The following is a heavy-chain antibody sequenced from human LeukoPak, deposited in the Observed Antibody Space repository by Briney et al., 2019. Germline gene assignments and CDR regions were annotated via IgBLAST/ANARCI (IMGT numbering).Heavy chain of an antibody. D-gene: IGHD1-1*01. CDR1: GGSISSYY. J-gene: IGHJ5*02. Sequence: SETLSLTCTVSGGSISSYYWSWIRQPPGKGLEWIGYISYSGSTNFNPSLKSRVTISVDTSKNQFSLRLSSVTAADTAVYYCAREGAAGTNLNWFDPWGQGTLVTVSS. V-gene: IGHV4-59*01. CDR2: ISYSGST. CDR3: AREGAAGTNLNWFDP.